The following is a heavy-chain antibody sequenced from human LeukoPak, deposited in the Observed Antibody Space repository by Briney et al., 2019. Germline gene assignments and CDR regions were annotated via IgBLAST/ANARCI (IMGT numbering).Heavy chain of an antibody. Sequence: PGGSLRLSCAASGFTFSSYGMHWVRQAPGKGLEWVAVIWYDGSNKYYADSVKGRFTISRDNSKNTLYLQMNSLRAEDTAVYYCAREPPPMIIAAAGVNFDYWGQGTLVTVSS. V-gene: IGHV3-33*01. CDR3: AREPPPMIIAAAGVNFDY. D-gene: IGHD6-13*01. CDR1: GFTFSSYG. CDR2: IWYDGSNK. J-gene: IGHJ4*02.